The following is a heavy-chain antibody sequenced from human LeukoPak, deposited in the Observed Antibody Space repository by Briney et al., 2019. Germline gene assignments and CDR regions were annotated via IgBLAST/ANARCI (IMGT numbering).Heavy chain of an antibody. CDR3: ACDIVVVPAAPKEPFDY. D-gene: IGHD2-2*01. CDR1: GFTFSSYA. J-gene: IGHJ4*02. CDR2: ISGNGGTT. V-gene: IGHV3-23*01. Sequence: GGSPRLSCAASGFTFSSYAMHWVRQAPGKGLEWVAVISGNGGTTYYAESVKGRFTISRDNSKSTLYLHMNSLRAEDTAVYYCACDIVVVPAAPKEPFDYWGQRALVTVSS.